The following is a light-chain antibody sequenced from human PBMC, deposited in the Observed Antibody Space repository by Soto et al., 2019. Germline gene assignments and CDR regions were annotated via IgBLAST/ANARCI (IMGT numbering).Light chain of an antibody. CDR3: QKYSSAPLT. V-gene: IGKV1-27*01. Sequence: DIQMTQSPSSLSASVGDRVTITCRASQGIGTYLAWYQQKPGKIPKLLIYAASTLQSGVPSRFRGSGSGTEFNLTISSLQPEDVATYYCQKYSSAPLTFGPGTKVDIK. CDR2: AAS. J-gene: IGKJ3*01. CDR1: QGIGTY.